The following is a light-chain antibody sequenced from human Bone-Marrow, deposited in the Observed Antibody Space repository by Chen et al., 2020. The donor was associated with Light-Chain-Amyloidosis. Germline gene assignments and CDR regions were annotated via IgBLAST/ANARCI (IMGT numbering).Light chain of an antibody. CDR1: DLPTEY. CDR3: QSADSSGTYEVI. Sequence: SYELTQPPSVSVSPGQTARITCSGDDLPTEYAYWYQQKPGQAPVLVIHRYTERPSGISERFSGSSSGTTATLTISGVHAEDEADYHCQSADSSGTYEVIFGGGTKLTVL. J-gene: IGLJ2*01. V-gene: IGLV3-25*03. CDR2: RYT.